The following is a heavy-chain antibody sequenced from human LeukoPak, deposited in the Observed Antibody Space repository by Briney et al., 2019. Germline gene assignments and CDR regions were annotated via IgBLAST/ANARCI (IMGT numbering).Heavy chain of an antibody. V-gene: IGHV4-38-2*02. J-gene: IGHJ4*02. CDR1: GYSISSGYY. D-gene: IGHD3-10*01. CDR3: ARVYGSGSYYLSFDY. CDR2: IYHSGST. Sequence: SETLSPTCTVSGYSISSGYYWGWIRQPPGKGLEWIGSIYHSGSTYYNPSLKSRVTISVDTSKNQFSLKLSSVTAADTAVYYCARVYGSGSYYLSFDYWGQGTLVTVSS.